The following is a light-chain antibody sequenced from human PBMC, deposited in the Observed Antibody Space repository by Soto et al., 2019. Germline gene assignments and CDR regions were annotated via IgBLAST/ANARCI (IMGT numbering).Light chain of an antibody. CDR3: QQRSNWPIT. CDR2: DAS. Sequence: DIQMTQSPCTLAASVGDVVTSACRASQSISSWLAWYQQKPAKAPKLLIYDASSLESGVPSRFSGSRSRTDFTLTISSLEPEDFAVYYCQQRSNWPITFGQGPRLE. CDR1: QSISSW. V-gene: IGKV1-5*01. J-gene: IGKJ5*01.